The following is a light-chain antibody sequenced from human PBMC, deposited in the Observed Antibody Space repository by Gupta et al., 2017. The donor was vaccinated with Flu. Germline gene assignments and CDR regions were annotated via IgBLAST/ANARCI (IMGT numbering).Light chain of an antibody. V-gene: IGLV2-23*01. J-gene: IGLJ3*02. CDR2: EGQ. CDR3: CLFTMSGTWV. Sequence: QSALSHTASVSGSAGQSITISCTGTSADVGRHHLVSWYQQYPGKAPILMLSEGQKRPPGVTKRFSGSQSGNTASTTISRLQAADDADYYCCLFTMSGTWVFGGGTKLTVL. CDR1: SADVGRHHL.